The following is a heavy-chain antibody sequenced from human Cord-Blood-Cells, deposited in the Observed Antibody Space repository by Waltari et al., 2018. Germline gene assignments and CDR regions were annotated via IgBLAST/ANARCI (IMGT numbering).Heavy chain of an antibody. CDR2: IYYSGST. CDR1: GGSVSSGSYY. J-gene: IGHJ4*02. V-gene: IGHV4-61*01. Sequence: QVQLQESGPGLVKPSETLSLTCTVSGGSVSSGSYYWSWIRQPPGKGLEWIGYIYYSGSTNYNPSLKSRVTISVDTSKNQFSLKLSSVTAADTAVYYWARVSRLGVYFDYWGQGTLVTVSS. D-gene: IGHD3-10*01. CDR3: ARVSRLGVYFDY.